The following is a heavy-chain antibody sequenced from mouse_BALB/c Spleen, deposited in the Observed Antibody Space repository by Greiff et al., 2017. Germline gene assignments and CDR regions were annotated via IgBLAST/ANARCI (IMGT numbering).Heavy chain of an antibody. CDR1: GFNIKDYY. J-gene: IGHJ4*01. V-gene: IGHV14-4*02. Sequence: VPLQQSGAELVRSGASVKLSCTASGFNIKDYYMHWVKQRPEQGLEWIGWIDPENGDTEYAPKFQGKATMTADTSSNTAYLQLSSLTSEDTAVYYCNYYGSSYAMDYWGQGTSVTVSS. CDR2: IDPENGDT. CDR3: NYYGSSYAMDY. D-gene: IGHD1-1*01.